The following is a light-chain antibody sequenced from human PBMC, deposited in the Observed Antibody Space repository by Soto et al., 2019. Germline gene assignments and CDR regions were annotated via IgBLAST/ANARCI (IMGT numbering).Light chain of an antibody. CDR3: QQYDSSLYT. V-gene: IGKV3-20*01. CDR2: GAS. Sequence: EIVLTQSPATLSLSPGERATLSCRASQSVSSTYLAWYQQKPGQAPRLLIYGASTRATGIPDRFSGSGSGTDFTLTISTLEPEDFAVYFCQQYDSSLYTFGQGTKLEIK. CDR1: QSVSSTY. J-gene: IGKJ2*01.